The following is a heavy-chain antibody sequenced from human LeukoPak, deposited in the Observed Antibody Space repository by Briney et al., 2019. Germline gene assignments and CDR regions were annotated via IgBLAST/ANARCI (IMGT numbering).Heavy chain of an antibody. J-gene: IGHJ4*02. V-gene: IGHV3-7*01. CDR2: IKQDGSEE. Sequence: PGGSLRLSCAASGFTFNNYWMSWVRQAPGKGLEWVANIKQDGSEENYVDSVKGRFTISRDNAKNSMYLQVNSLRVEDMAVYYCARSGSDFDYWGQGTLVTVSS. CDR3: ARSGSDFDY. D-gene: IGHD1-26*01. CDR1: GFTFNNYW.